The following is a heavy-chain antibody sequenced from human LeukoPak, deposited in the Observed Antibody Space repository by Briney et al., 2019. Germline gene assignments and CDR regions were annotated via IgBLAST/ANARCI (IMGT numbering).Heavy chain of an antibody. J-gene: IGHJ5*02. Sequence: GGSLRLSCAASGFIFSNYAMMWVRQAPGKGLEWVSSVTGSGGGTFYADSVKGRSTISRDNSQNTLYLEMNSLGAEDTAVYYCAKGAASALVDWFDPWGQGTLVTVSS. V-gene: IGHV3-23*01. CDR3: AKGAASALVDWFDP. CDR1: GFIFSNYA. CDR2: VTGSGGGT. D-gene: IGHD6-25*01.